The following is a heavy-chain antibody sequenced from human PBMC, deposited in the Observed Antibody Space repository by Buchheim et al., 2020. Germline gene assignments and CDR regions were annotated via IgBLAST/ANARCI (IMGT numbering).Heavy chain of an antibody. CDR3: ARGPVNALQGYGMDV. CDR2: INPNSGGT. J-gene: IGHJ6*02. CDR1: GYTFTSYD. Sequence: QVQLVQSGAEVKKPGASVKVSCKASGYTFTSYDINWVRQAPGQGLEWMGWINPNSGGTNYAQKFQGRVTMTRDTSISPAYMELSRLRSDDTAVYYCARGPVNALQGYGMDVWGQGTT. V-gene: IGHV1-2*02.